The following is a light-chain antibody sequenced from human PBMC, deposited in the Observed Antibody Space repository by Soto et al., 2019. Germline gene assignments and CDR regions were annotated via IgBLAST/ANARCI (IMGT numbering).Light chain of an antibody. J-gene: IGKJ3*01. CDR2: DAS. CDR1: QSVSSS. V-gene: IGKV3-11*01. Sequence: EIVLTQSPDTLSLSPGERATLSCRASQSVSSSLAWYQQKPGQAPRLLIYDASKRATGIPARFSGSGSGTDFTFTISSLEPEDFAVYYCQQRSNWPPEVTFGPGTKVDIK. CDR3: QQRSNWPPEVT.